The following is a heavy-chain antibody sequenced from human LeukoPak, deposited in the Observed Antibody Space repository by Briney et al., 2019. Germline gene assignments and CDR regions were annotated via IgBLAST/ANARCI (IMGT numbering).Heavy chain of an antibody. Sequence: GESLKISCKGSGYSFTNYRIGWVRQMPGKGLEWMGIIYPRDSDTRYSPSFQGQVTISADKSIDTAYLQWSSLKASDTAIYYCARTQDRIAARSWGQGTLVTVSS. CDR1: GYSFTNYR. J-gene: IGHJ4*02. D-gene: IGHD6-13*01. V-gene: IGHV5-51*01. CDR3: ARTQDRIAARS. CDR2: IYPRDSDT.